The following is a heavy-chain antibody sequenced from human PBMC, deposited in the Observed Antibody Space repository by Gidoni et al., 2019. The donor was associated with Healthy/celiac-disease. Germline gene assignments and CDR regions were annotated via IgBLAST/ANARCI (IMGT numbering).Heavy chain of an antibody. CDR1: GFTFSSYG. Sequence: QVQLVESGGGVVQPGGSLRLSCAASGFTFSSYGMHWVRQAPGKGLEWVAFIRYDGSNKYYADSVKGRFTISRDNSKNTLYLQMNSLRAEDTAVYYCAKGRRGRYSSSWYYYYYGMDVWGQGTTVTVSS. J-gene: IGHJ6*02. CDR3: AKGRRGRYSSSWYYYYYGMDV. D-gene: IGHD6-13*01. CDR2: IRYDGSNK. V-gene: IGHV3-30*02.